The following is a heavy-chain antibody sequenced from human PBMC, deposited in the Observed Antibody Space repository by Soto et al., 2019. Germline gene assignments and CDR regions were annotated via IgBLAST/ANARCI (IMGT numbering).Heavy chain of an antibody. D-gene: IGHD3-22*01. V-gene: IGHV4-59*01. CDR2: IYYSGST. CDR1: GGSISSYY. J-gene: IGHJ5*02. Sequence: SETLSLTCTVSGGSISSYYWSWIRQPPGKGLEWIGYIYYSGSTNYNPSLKSRVTISVDTSKNQFSLKLSSVTAADTAVYYCARDGNSYDSSGYNPWGQGTLVTVS. CDR3: ARDGNSYDSSGYNP.